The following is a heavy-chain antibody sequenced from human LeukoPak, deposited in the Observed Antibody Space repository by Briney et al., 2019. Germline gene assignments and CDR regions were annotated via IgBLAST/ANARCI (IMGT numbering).Heavy chain of an antibody. J-gene: IGHJ4*02. CDR3: ARDRGYSTFDY. V-gene: IGHV3-23*01. Sequence: QSGGSLRLSCAASGFSFSSFAMTWVRQAPGKGLEWVSSITGGHYATYNTDSVKGRFTISRDNAKNTLYLQMNSLRADDTAVYYCARDRGYSTFDYWGQGTLVTVSS. D-gene: IGHD4-23*01. CDR1: GFSFSSFA. CDR2: ITGGHYAT.